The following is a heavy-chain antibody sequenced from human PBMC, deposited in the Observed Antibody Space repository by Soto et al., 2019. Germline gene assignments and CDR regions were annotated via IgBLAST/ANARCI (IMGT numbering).Heavy chain of an antibody. V-gene: IGHV4-39*01. CDR3: AASRGGYYNWCDL. D-gene: IGHD3-22*01. Sequence: QLQLQESGPGLVKPSETLSLTCTVSGGSISSSSYYWGWIRQPPGKGLEWIGSIYYSGSTYYNPSLKIRVTLSVDTSKNHFSLKLSSVTAADTAVYYCAASRGGYYNWCDLWGKGTMVAVSS. J-gene: IGHJ5*02. CDR1: GGSISSSSYY. CDR2: IYYSGST.